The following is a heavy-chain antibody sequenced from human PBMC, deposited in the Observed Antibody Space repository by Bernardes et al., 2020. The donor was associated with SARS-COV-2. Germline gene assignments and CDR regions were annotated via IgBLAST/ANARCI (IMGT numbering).Heavy chain of an antibody. J-gene: IGHJ6*02. Sequence: GGSLRLSCATSGFTFSNYDMNWVRQPKGKSLEWVATIDSAGDTYYSGSVEGRFIISRENAKNSLYLQLNNLEAGDTAMYYCVRDGRVLLNGLDVWGQGTTVTVS. CDR1: GFTFSNYD. CDR3: VRDGRVLLNGLDV. D-gene: IGHD2-15*01. V-gene: IGHV3-13*01. CDR2: IDSAGDT.